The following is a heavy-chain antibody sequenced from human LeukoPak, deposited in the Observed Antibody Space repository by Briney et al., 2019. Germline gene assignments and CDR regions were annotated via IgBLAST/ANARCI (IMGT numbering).Heavy chain of an antibody. CDR2: ISGSGGST. Sequence: PGGSLRLSCAASGFSFTTYWMSWVRQAPGKGLEWVSAISGSGGSTYYADSVKGRFTISRDNSKNTLYLQMNSLRAEDTAVYYCAKSSGGWLYYFDYWGQGTLVTVSS. J-gene: IGHJ4*02. CDR3: AKSSGGWLYYFDY. V-gene: IGHV3-23*01. CDR1: GFSFTTYW. D-gene: IGHD6-19*01.